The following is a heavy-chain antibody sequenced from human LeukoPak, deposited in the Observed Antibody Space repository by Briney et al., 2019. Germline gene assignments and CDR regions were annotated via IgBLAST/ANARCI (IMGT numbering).Heavy chain of an antibody. Sequence: ASVKVSWKASGYTFTGYYMHWVRPAPGQGLEWVGWINPNSGCTNYAPKFQGRVTMTRDTSISQDYMERGRLKSDGTAVYYCAMGRGVGLRQQLVQTTDNWGQGTLVTVSS. V-gene: IGHV1-2*02. CDR1: GYTFTGYY. J-gene: IGHJ4*02. D-gene: IGHD6-13*01. CDR3: AMGRGVGLRQQLVQTTDN. CDR2: INPNSGCT.